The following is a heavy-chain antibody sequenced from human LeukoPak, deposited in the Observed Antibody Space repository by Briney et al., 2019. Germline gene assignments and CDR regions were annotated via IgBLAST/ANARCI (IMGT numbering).Heavy chain of an antibody. J-gene: IGHJ6*04. CDR3: AELGITMIGGV. V-gene: IGHV3-21*01. CDR1: GFAFSSYS. Sequence: PGGSLRLSCAASGFAFSSYSMNWVRQAPGKGLEWVSSISSSSSYIYYADSVKGRFTISRDNAKNSLYLQMNSLRAEDTAVYYCAELGITMIGGVWGKGTTVTISS. CDR2: ISSSSSYI. D-gene: IGHD3-10*02.